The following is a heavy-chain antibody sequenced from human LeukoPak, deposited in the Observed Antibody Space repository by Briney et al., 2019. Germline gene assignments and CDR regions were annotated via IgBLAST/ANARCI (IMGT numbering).Heavy chain of an antibody. CDR2: IYSGGST. Sequence: GGSLRLSCAASGFTFSSYAMSWVRQAPGKGLEWVSVIYSGGSTYYADSVKGRFTISRDNSKNTLYLQMNSLRAEDTAVYYCATNVMITFGGVISSYWGQGTLVTVSS. D-gene: IGHD3-16*01. CDR1: GFTFSSYA. CDR3: ATNVMITFGGVISSY. V-gene: IGHV3-66*01. J-gene: IGHJ4*02.